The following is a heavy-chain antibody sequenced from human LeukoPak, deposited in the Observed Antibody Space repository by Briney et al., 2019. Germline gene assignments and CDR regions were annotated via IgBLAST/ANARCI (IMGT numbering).Heavy chain of an antibody. D-gene: IGHD5-12*01. CDR3: AKVARGYSGYDVGDY. CDR1: GFTFSSYA. J-gene: IGHJ4*02. CDR2: ISGSGGST. Sequence: GGSLRLSCAASGFTFSSYAMSWVRQAPGKGLEWVSAISGSGGSTYYADSVKGRSTISRDNSKNTLYLQMNSLRAEDTAVYYCAKVARGYSGYDVGDYWGQGTLVTVSS. V-gene: IGHV3-23*01.